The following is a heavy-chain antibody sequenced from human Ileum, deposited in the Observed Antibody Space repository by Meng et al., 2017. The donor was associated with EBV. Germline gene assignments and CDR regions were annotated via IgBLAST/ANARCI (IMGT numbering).Heavy chain of an antibody. J-gene: IGHJ4*02. V-gene: IGHV4-39*07. Sequence: LQLQASGPGLGKPSETLSLSCTVSGGSISSSSYYWGWIRQPPGKGLEWIGSMYSSGTTNYNPSLTSRVTISLDTSKNQFSLKLSSVTAADTAVYYCARGSTPAAGAYWGQGTLVTVSS. D-gene: IGHD6-13*01. CDR3: ARGSTPAAGAY. CDR1: GGSISSSSYY. CDR2: MYSSGTT.